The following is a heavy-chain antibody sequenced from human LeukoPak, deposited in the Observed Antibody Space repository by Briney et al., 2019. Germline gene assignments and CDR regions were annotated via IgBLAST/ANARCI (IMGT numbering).Heavy chain of an antibody. J-gene: IGHJ4*02. CDR3: ARDQAVGAYFDY. CDR2: INHSGST. D-gene: IGHD1-26*01. V-gene: IGHV4-34*01. Sequence: SGTLSLTCAVYGGSFSGYYWSWIRQPPGKGLEWIGEINHSGSTNYNPSLKSRVTISVDTSKNQFSLKLSSVTAADTAVYYCARDQAVGAYFDYWGQGTLVTVSS. CDR1: GGSFSGYY.